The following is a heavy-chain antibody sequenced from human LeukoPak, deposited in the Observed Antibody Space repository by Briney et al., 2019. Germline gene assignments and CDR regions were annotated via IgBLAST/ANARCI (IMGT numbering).Heavy chain of an antibody. CDR2: IYPGDSGT. V-gene: IGHV5-51*01. J-gene: IGHJ3*02. CDR1: GFTFTTPW. D-gene: IGHD2-15*01. Sequence: GESLKISCQGSGFTFTTPWIGWVRQLPGKGLEWMGNIYPGDSGTRYSPSFQGQVTISADKSISTAYLQWSSLKASDTAMYYCARQLPHDAFDIWGQGTMVTVSS. CDR3: ARQLPHDAFDI.